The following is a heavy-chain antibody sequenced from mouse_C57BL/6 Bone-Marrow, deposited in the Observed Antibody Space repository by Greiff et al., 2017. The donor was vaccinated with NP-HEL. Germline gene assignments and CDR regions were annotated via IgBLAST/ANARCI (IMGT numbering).Heavy chain of an antibody. J-gene: IGHJ2*01. CDR2: IYPGSGNT. CDR1: GYTFTDYY. Sequence: QVQLQQSGAELVRPGASVKLSCKASGYTFTDYYINWVKQRPGQGLEWIARIYPGSGNTYYNEKFKGKATLTAEKSSSTAYMQLSSLTSEDSAVYFCAREAPYYYGKGVDYWGQGTTLTVSS. V-gene: IGHV1-76*01. CDR3: AREAPYYYGKGVDY. D-gene: IGHD1-1*01.